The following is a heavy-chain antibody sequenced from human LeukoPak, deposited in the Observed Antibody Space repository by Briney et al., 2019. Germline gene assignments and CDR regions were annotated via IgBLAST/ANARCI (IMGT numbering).Heavy chain of an antibody. Sequence: SETLSLTCAVSGYSISSGYYWGWIRQPPGKGLEWIGSIYHSGSTYYNPSLKSRVTISVDTSKNQFSLKLSSVTAADMAVYYCARVKYSSGWYFDYWGQGTLVTVSS. V-gene: IGHV4-38-2*01. D-gene: IGHD6-19*01. CDR2: IYHSGST. CDR1: GYSISSGYY. CDR3: ARVKYSSGWYFDY. J-gene: IGHJ4*02.